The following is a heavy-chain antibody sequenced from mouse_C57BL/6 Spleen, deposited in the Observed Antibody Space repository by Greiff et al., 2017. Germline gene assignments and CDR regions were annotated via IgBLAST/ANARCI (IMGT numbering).Heavy chain of an antibody. J-gene: IGHJ1*03. V-gene: IGHV1-75*01. D-gene: IGHD1-1*01. CDR2: IFPGSGST. Sequence: QVQLQQSGPELVKPGASVKISCKASGYTFTDYYINWVKQRPGQGLEWIGWIFPGSGSTYYNEKLKGKATLTVDKSSSTAYMLIRSLTSEYSAVFFCARHYGSPHWYFDVWGTGTTDAISS. CDR1: GYTFTDYY. CDR3: ARHYGSPHWYFDV.